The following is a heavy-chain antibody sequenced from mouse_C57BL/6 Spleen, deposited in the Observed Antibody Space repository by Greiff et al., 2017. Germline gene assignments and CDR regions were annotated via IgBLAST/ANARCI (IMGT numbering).Heavy chain of an antibody. Sequence: EVQRVESGGGLVQPGGSLKLSCAASGFTFSDYYMYWVRQTPEKRLEWVAYISNGGGSTYYPDTVKGRFTISRDNAKNTLYLQMSRLKSEDTAMYYCARHKDDYDWYFDVWGTGTTVTVSS. CDR2: ISNGGGST. CDR1: GFTFSDYY. CDR3: ARHKDDYDWYFDV. D-gene: IGHD2-4*01. V-gene: IGHV5-12*01. J-gene: IGHJ1*03.